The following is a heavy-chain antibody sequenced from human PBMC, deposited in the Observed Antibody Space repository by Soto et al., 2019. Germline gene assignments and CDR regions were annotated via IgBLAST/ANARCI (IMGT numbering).Heavy chain of an antibody. CDR1: GFTFSSYS. D-gene: IGHD2-2*01. CDR3: ARDIVVGPAGNGFDP. J-gene: IGHJ5*02. V-gene: IGHV3-21*01. CDR2: ISSSSSNI. Sequence: GGSLRLSCAASGFTFSSYSMNWVRQAPGKGLEWVSSISSSSSNIYYADSVKGRFTISRDNAKNSLYLQMNSQRAEDTAVYCCARDIVVGPAGNGFDPWGQGTLVTVSS.